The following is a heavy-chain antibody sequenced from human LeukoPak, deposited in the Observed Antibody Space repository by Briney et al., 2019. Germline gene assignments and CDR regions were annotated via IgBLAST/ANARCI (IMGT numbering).Heavy chain of an antibody. CDR3: ARDSYSSSSWVLYYFDY. CDR1: GYTFTSYY. D-gene: IGHD6-13*01. CDR2: INPNSGGT. Sequence: ASVKVSCKASGYTFTSYYMHWVRQAPRQGLEWMGWINPNSGGTNYAQKFQGWVTMTRDTSISTAYMELSRLRSDDTAVYYCARDSYSSSSWVLYYFDYWGQGTLVTVSS. J-gene: IGHJ4*02. V-gene: IGHV1-2*04.